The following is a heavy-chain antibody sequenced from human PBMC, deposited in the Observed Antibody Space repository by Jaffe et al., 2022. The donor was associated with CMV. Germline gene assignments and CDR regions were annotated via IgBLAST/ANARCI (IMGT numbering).Heavy chain of an antibody. D-gene: IGHD6-13*01. CDR2: IIPIFGTA. V-gene: IGHV1-69*01. CDR1: GGTFSSYA. CDR3: ASPSWYVPYYYYYYGMDV. J-gene: IGHJ6*02. Sequence: QVQLVQSGAEVKKPGSSVKVSCKASGGTFSSYAISWVRQAPGQGLEWMGGIIPIFGTANYAQKFQGRVTITADESTSTAYMELSSLRSEDTAVYYCASPSWYVPYYYYYYGMDVWGQGTTVTVSS.